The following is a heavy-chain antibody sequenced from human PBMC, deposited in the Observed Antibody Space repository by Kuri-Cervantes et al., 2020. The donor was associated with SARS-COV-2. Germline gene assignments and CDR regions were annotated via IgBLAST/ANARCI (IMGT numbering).Heavy chain of an antibody. CDR2: ISGDGDRA. V-gene: IGHV3-23*01. Sequence: GGSLRLSCTASGFTFNNYAMRWVRQAPGKGLEWVSGISGDGDRADYADSVKGRSTISRDNSKNMLYLQMNSLRAEDTAVYYCAKDKGFGELFFDYWGQGTLVTVSS. D-gene: IGHD3-10*01. CDR3: AKDKGFGELFFDY. J-gene: IGHJ4*02. CDR1: GFTFNNYA.